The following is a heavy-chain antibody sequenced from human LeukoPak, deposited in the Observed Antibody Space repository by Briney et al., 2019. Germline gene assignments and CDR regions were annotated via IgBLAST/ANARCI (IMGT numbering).Heavy chain of an antibody. V-gene: IGHV3-48*03. Sequence: PGGSLRLTCAASGFSFSSYEMNWVRQAPGKGLEWISYISSSGSTIYYLDSVKGRFTISRDNAKNSLYLHMSSLRDEDTAVYYCAKVTVVVAATGAFDIWGQGTMVTVSS. CDR3: AKVTVVVAATGAFDI. D-gene: IGHD2-15*01. CDR2: ISSSGSTI. J-gene: IGHJ3*02. CDR1: GFSFSSYE.